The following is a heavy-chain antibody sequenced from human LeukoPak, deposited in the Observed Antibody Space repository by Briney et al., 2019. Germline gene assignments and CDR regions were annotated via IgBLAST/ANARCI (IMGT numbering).Heavy chain of an antibody. V-gene: IGHV3-66*01. CDR1: GFTVSNNY. J-gene: IGHJ4*02. Sequence: PGGSLRLSCAASGFTVSNNYMRWVRQAPGKGLEWVSLIYSGGETYYADSVKGRFTISRDNSKNTVYLQMNSLRAEDTAVYYCARDRHCVGGTCYGLWGQGTRVTVSS. D-gene: IGHD2-21*01. CDR2: IYSGGET. CDR3: ARDRHCVGGTCYGL.